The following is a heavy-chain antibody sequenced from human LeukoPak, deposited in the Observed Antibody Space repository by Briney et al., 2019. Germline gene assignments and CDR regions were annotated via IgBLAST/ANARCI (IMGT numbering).Heavy chain of an antibody. CDR1: GFTFSNYE. Sequence: GGSLRLSCAASGFTFSNYEMNWVRQAPGKGLEWVSYISSSGSTIYYADSVKGRFTISRDNAKNSLYLQMNSLRAEDTAVYYCTTFYSRLTDYWGQGTVVTVSS. D-gene: IGHD2/OR15-2a*01. CDR2: ISSSGSTI. J-gene: IGHJ4*02. CDR3: TTFYSRLTDY. V-gene: IGHV3-48*03.